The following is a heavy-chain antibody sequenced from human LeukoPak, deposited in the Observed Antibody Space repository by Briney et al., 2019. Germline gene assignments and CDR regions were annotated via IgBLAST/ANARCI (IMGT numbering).Heavy chain of an antibody. CDR2: IRYDGTNK. CDR1: GFTFRSYG. D-gene: IGHD5/OR15-5a*01. V-gene: IGHV3-30*02. CDR3: AKSAIVSSGGYYYYMDV. J-gene: IGHJ6*03. Sequence: GGSLRLSCAASGFTFRSYGMHWVRQAPGKGLEWVAIIRYDGTNKYYADSVKGRFTISRDNSKNTLYLQMNSLRAEDTAVYYCAKSAIVSSGGYYYYMDVWGKGTTVTVSS.